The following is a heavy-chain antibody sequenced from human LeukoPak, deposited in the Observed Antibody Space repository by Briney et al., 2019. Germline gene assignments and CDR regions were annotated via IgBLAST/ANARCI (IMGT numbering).Heavy chain of an antibody. D-gene: IGHD4-23*01. CDR3: TREIGYDGISWGSDY. CDR2: TNSDGSST. V-gene: IGHV3-74*01. CDR1: GFTFSSHW. J-gene: IGHJ4*02. Sequence: GGSLRLSCAASGFTFSSHWMHWVRQVPGKGLVWVSYTNSDGSSTNYADSVKGRFTISRDNAKNTVYLQMNSLRAEDTAMYYCTREIGYDGISWGSDYWGQGTLVTVSS.